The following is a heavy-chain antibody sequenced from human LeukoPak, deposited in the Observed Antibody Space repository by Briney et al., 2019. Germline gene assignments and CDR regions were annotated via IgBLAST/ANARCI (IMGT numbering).Heavy chain of an antibody. J-gene: IGHJ4*02. D-gene: IGHD5-18*01. V-gene: IGHV4-39*07. CDR2: IYYSGST. CDR3: ARDQDSYGLDY. CDR1: GGSISSSSYY. Sequence: PSETLSLTCTVSGGSISSSSYYWGWIRQPPGKGLEWIGSIYYSGSTYYNPSLKSRVTISVDTSKNQFSLKLSSVTAADTAVYYCARDQDSYGLDYWGQGTLVTVSS.